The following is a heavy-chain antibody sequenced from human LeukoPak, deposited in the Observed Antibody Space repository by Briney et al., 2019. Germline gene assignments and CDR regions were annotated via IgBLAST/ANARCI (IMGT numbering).Heavy chain of an antibody. CDR3: ARGTRDY. D-gene: IGHD3-3*01. V-gene: IGHV1-8*03. J-gene: IGHJ4*02. Sequence: QGLEWMGWMNPNSGNTGYAQKFQGRVTITRDTSASTAYMELSSLRSEDTAVYYCARGTRDYWGQGTLVTVSS. CDR2: MNPNSGNT.